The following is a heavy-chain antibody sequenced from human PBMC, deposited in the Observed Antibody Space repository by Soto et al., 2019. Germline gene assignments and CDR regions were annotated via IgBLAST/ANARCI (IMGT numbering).Heavy chain of an antibody. CDR1: GYTFSSYY. V-gene: IGHV1-46*01. CDR3: AREGLAAAGQGGMDV. Sequence: GASVKVSCKASGYTFSSYYMHWVRQAPGQGLEWMGMINPSGVRTSYAQKFQGRVTMSRDTSTTTLYMEANSLKSEDTAVYYCAREGLAAAGQGGMDVWGQGTTVTVSS. J-gene: IGHJ6*02. D-gene: IGHD6-13*01. CDR2: INPSGVRT.